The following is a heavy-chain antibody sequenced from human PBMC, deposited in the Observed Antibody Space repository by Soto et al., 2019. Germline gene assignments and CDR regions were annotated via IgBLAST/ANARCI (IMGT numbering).Heavy chain of an antibody. CDR3: ARKIMGYSYSFDY. V-gene: IGHV3-11*01. Sequence: QVQLVESGGGLVKPGGSLRLSCAASGFTFSDYYMTWIRQAPGKGLEWVSYISSSGNDIFYADSVRGRFTISRDNAKKSLFLQMNSRRAEDTAIYYCARKIMGYSYSFDYWGQGTLVTVSS. CDR1: GFTFSDYY. CDR2: ISSSGNDI. J-gene: IGHJ4*02. D-gene: IGHD5-18*01.